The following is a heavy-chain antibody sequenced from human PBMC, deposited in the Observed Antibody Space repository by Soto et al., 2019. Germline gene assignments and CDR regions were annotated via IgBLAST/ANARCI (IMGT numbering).Heavy chain of an antibody. CDR3: ARESSSGGYFDF. CDR1: GPSVSSYY. J-gene: IGHJ4*02. Sequence: TSATLSLTRTVSGPSVSSYYGSLLRQPPGKGLELIGYVFYSGITNYNPSLKSRVTISVDTSKNQFSLKLNSVTAADTAVYYCARESSSGGYFDFWGQGTLVTSPQ. D-gene: IGHD6-19*01. V-gene: IGHV4-59*02. CDR2: VFYSGIT.